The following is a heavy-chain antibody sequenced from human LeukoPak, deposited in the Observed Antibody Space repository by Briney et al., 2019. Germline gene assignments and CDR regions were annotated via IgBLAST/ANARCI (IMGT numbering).Heavy chain of an antibody. CDR2: INPNSGGT. V-gene: IGHV1-2*02. CDR1: GYXFTDYY. D-gene: IGHD6-13*01. Sequence: ASVKVSCKASGYXFTDYYMHWVRQAPGQGREWMGWINPNSGGTNYAQKSQGRVTMTTDTSISTAYMEVSRLRSDDTALYYCARVRIGQQLDKYYYYAMDVWGQGTTVTVSS. J-gene: IGHJ6*02. CDR3: ARVRIGQQLDKYYYYAMDV.